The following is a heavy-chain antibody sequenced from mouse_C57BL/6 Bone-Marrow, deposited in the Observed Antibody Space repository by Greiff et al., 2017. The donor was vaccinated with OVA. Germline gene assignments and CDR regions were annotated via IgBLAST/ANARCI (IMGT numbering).Heavy chain of an antibody. J-gene: IGHJ3*01. CDR2: INPSSGYT. V-gene: IGHV1-7*01. D-gene: IGHD1-1*01. CDR3: ERGDYYYDSGSFAY. Sequence: VQLLQSGAELVKPGASVKLSCTASGYTFTSYWMHWVKQRPGQGLEWIGYINPSSGYTKYNQKFKDQATLTADNSSSTAYMQLSSLTYEDSAVYYCERGDYYYDSGSFAY. CDR1: GYTFTSYW.